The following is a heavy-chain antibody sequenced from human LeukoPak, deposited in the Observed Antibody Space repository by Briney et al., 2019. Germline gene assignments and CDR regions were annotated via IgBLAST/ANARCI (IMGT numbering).Heavy chain of an antibody. J-gene: IGHJ1*01. V-gene: IGHV1-2*02. CDR1: GYTFTGYY. Sequence: ASVKVSCKASGYTFTGYYMHWVRQAPGQGLEWMGWINPNSGGTNYAQKFQGRVTMTRDTSISTAYMELSRLRSDDTAVYYCARRDFIVLVPAAYEYFQHWGQGPLVTVSS. CDR3: ARRDFIVLVPAAYEYFQH. CDR2: INPNSGGT. D-gene: IGHD2-2*01.